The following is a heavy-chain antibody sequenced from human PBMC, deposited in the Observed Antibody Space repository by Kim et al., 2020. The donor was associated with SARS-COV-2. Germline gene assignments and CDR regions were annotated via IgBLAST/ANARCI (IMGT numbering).Heavy chain of an antibody. Sequence: SETLSLTCTASGGSISSGGYYWSWIRQHPGKGLEWIGYIYYSGSTYYNPSLKSRVTISVGTSKNQFSLKLSSVTAADTAVYYCARAMGITIFGVVIVNWFDPWGQGTLVTVSS. J-gene: IGHJ5*02. CDR2: IYYSGST. D-gene: IGHD3-3*01. V-gene: IGHV4-31*03. CDR1: GGSISSGGYY. CDR3: ARAMGITIFGVVIVNWFDP.